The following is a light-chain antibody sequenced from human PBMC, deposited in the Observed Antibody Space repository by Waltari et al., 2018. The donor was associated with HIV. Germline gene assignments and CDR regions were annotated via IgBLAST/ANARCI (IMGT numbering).Light chain of an antibody. J-gene: IGKJ3*01. CDR2: WAS. Sequence: DIVMTQSPDSLAVSLGEKATIHCQSCQSVLYSSNNKNYLAWYQQKPGKPPKLLIYWASTRESGVPDRFSGSGSGTDFTLTISSLQAEDVAVYYCQQYYSTPRTFGPGTKVDIK. CDR3: QQYYSTPRT. CDR1: QSVLYSSNNKNY. V-gene: IGKV4-1*01.